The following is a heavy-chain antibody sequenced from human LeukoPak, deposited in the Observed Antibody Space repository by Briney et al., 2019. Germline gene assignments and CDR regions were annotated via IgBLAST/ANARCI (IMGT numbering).Heavy chain of an antibody. J-gene: IGHJ4*02. V-gene: IGHV3-33*01. CDR1: GFSFRAYG. Sequence: GRSLRLSCAASGFSFRAYGVHWVRQAPGKGLEWVAVIWYDGSNKDYADSVKGRFTFSRDNSKDTLYLQMNSLTVEDTAVYYCARSQSSSLIDYWGQGTLVTVSS. CDR2: IWYDGSNK. CDR3: ARSQSSSLIDY. D-gene: IGHD6-13*01.